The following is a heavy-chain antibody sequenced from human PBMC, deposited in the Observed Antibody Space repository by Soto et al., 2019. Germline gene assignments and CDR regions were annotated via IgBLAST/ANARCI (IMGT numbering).Heavy chain of an antibody. CDR2: IKQDGSEK. CDR1: GFTFSSYW. J-gene: IGHJ4*02. D-gene: IGHD3-3*01. V-gene: IGHV3-7*01. Sequence: GGSLRLSCAASGFTFSSYWMSWVRQAPGKGLEWVANIKQDGSEKYYVDSVKGRFTISRDNAKNSLYLQMNSLRAEDTAVYYCARGGRRYYDFWSGYYTVDYYFDYWGQGTLVTVSS. CDR3: ARGGRRYYDFWSGYYTVDYYFDY.